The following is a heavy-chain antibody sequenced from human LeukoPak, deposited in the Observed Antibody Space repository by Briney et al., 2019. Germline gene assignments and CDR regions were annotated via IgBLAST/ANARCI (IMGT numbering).Heavy chain of an antibody. CDR1: GFTVSSNY. J-gene: IGHJ5*02. D-gene: IGHD6-13*01. V-gene: IGHV3-53*01. CDR3: ARVGSGSSWYRNWFDP. Sequence: GGSLRLSCAASGFTVSSNYMSWVRQAPGKGLEWVSVIYSGGSTYYADSVKGRFTISRDNSKNTLYLQMNSLRAEDTAVYYCARVGSGSSWYRNWFDPWGQGTLVTVPS. CDR2: IYSGGST.